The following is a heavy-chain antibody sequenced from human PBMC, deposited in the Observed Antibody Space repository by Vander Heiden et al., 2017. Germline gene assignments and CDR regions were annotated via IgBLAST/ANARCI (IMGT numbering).Heavy chain of an antibody. J-gene: IGHJ3*02. CDR2: ISYDGSNK. CDR3: ARDPQEYYYVSSGFDAFDI. Sequence: QVQLVASGGGVVQPGRYLRVSCAAPGVTVTSEPMHWVRQAPGKGLEWVAVISYDGSNKYYADSVKGRFTISRDNSKNTLYLQMNSLRAEDTAVYYCARDPQEYYYVSSGFDAFDIWGEGRMVAVSS. V-gene: IGHV3-30-3*01. D-gene: IGHD3-22*01. CDR1: GVTVTSEP.